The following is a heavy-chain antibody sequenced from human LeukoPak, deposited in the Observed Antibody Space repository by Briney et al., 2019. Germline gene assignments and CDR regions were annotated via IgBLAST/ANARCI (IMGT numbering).Heavy chain of an antibody. J-gene: IGHJ4*02. D-gene: IGHD6-13*01. CDR1: GYSFINYW. V-gene: IGHV5-51*01. CDR2: IYPGDSDT. Sequence: GESLKISCKGSGYSFINYWIGWVRQMPGKGLEWMGIIYPGDSDTRYSPSFQGQVTISADKSISTAYLQWSSLKASDTAMYYCARTGYSSSHGQDFDYWGQGTLVTVSS. CDR3: ARTGYSSSHGQDFDY.